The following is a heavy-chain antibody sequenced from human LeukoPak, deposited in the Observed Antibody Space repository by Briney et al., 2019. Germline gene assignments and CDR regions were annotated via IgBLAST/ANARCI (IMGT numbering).Heavy chain of an antibody. CDR3: AKKVGLVSAPLYYFDV. V-gene: IGHV3-23*01. CDR1: GFTFSSYA. Sequence: VGSLRLSCAASGFTFSSYAMSWVRQAPGKGLEWVSAISGPAGSWDYADSVKGRFTISRDNSKNTLFLQMNSLRADDTAIYYCAKKVGLVSAPLYYFDVWGQGTLVTVSS. D-gene: IGHD5/OR15-5a*01. CDR2: ISGPAGSW. J-gene: IGHJ4*02.